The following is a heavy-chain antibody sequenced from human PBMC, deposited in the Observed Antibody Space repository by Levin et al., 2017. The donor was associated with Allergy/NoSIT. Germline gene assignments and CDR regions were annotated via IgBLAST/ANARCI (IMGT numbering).Heavy chain of an antibody. D-gene: IGHD6-19*01. CDR1: GFTFSSYS. V-gene: IGHV3-21*01. Sequence: GESLKISCAASGFTFSSYSMNWVRQAPGKGLEWVSSISSSSSYIYYADSVKGRFTISRDNAKNSLYLQMNSLRAEDTAVYYCARGGVAGGFDYWGQGTLVTVSS. J-gene: IGHJ4*02. CDR3: ARGGVAGGFDY. CDR2: ISSSSSYI.